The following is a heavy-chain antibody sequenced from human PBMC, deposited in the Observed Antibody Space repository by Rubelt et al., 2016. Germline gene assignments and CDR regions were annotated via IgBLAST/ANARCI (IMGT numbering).Heavy chain of an antibody. V-gene: IGHV1-69*04. CDR2: IIPILGIA. J-gene: IGHJ4*02. CDR3: ARGRGGRYTAMVH. CDR1: GGTFSSYA. D-gene: IGHD5-18*01. Sequence: QVQLVQSGAEVKKPGSSVKVSCKASGGTFSSYAISWVRQAPGQGLEWMGRIIPILGIANYAQKFQGRVTITAEKSTRRAYMELSSRRWEDTAVYYWARGRGGRYTAMVHWGQGTLVTVSS.